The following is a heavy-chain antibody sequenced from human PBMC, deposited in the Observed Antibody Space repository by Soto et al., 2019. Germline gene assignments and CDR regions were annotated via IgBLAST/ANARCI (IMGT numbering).Heavy chain of an antibody. J-gene: IGHJ4*02. CDR3: ARTSYGDYAGVYFDY. CDR1: GYTFTSYG. Sequence: QVQLVQSGAEVKKPGASVKVSCKASGYTFTSYGISWVRQAPGQGLEWMGWISVYKGNTNYAQKLQGRVTMTTDTSTRTAYMAVRSLRSDDTTVYYWARTSYGDYAGVYFDYWGQGTLVTVSS. V-gene: IGHV1-18*01. CDR2: ISVYKGNT. D-gene: IGHD4-17*01.